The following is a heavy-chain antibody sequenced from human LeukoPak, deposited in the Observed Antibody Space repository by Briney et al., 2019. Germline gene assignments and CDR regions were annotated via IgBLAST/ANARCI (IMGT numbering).Heavy chain of an antibody. D-gene: IGHD2-15*01. Sequence: ASVTVSCKASGYTFTSYYMHWVRQAPGQGLEWLGLINPGGGSTSYAEKFQGRVTMTRDTSTSTVYMELSSLRSEDTAVYYCARVDCSGGSWSGAYFDYWGQGTLVTVSS. CDR1: GYTFTSYY. CDR3: ARVDCSGGSWSGAYFDY. J-gene: IGHJ4*02. V-gene: IGHV1-46*01. CDR2: INPGGGST.